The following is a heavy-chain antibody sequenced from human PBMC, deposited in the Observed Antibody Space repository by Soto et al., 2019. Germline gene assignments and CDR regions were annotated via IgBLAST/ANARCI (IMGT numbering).Heavy chain of an antibody. D-gene: IGHD6-19*01. J-gene: IGHJ4*02. Sequence: QVQLVQSGAEVKKPGASVKVSCKASGYTFTGYYIHWVRQFPGQGLEWMGFINPNSGGTNYAHKFQGRVTMTRDMSVSAAHIELNSLRSDDTAIYFCGRGVGVAAASNLYYLDYWGQGTLVTVSS. V-gene: IGHV1-2*07. CDR2: INPNSGGT. CDR1: GYTFTGYY. CDR3: GRGVGVAAASNLYYLDY.